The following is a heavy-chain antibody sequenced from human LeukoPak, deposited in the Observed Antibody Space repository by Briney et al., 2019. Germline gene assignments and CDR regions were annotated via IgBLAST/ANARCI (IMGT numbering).Heavy chain of an antibody. CDR1: GFTFDDYA. V-gene: IGHV3-43*02. J-gene: IGHJ4*02. CDR3: AKDVVLWYTEGGGILDY. CDR2: VSGDGDST. D-gene: IGHD2-21*01. Sequence: GGSLRLSCAASGFTFDDYAMHWVRQVPGKGLEWVSLVSGDGDSTFYSYSLKGRFTISRDNTKNSLYLQMSSLRTEDTAFYYCAKDVVLWYTEGGGILDYWGLGTLVTVSS.